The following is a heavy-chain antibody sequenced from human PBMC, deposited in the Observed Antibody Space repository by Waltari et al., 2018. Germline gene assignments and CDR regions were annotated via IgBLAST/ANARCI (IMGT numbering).Heavy chain of an antibody. Sequence: EVQLVESGGGLVQPGGSLRLSCAASGFTFSSYWMHWVRQAPGKGLVWVSRINTDGSSTSYADSMNGRFTISRDNAKNTLYRQMNSLRAEDTAVYYCARGGYSGSTDAFDIWGQGTMVTVSS. D-gene: IGHD1-26*01. V-gene: IGHV3-74*01. CDR1: GFTFSSYW. CDR2: INTDGSST. CDR3: ARGGYSGSTDAFDI. J-gene: IGHJ3*02.